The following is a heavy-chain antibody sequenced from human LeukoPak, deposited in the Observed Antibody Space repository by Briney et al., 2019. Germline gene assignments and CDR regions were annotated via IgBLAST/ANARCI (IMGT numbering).Heavy chain of an antibody. V-gene: IGHV3-23*01. CDR2: ISGSAGST. D-gene: IGHD4-17*01. J-gene: IGHJ4*02. CDR3: AKSPPSRDYEGY. CDR1: GFTFSNAW. Sequence: GGSLRLSCAASGFTFSNAWMTWVRQAPGKGLEWVSAISGSAGSTYSADSVKGRFTISRDNSKNALYLQMNSLRAEDTAVYYCAKSPPSRDYEGYWGQGTLVTVSS.